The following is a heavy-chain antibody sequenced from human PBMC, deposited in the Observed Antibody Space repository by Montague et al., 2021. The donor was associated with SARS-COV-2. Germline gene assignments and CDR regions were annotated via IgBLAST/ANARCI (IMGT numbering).Heavy chain of an antibody. CDR1: GGSFSGYY. D-gene: IGHD3-22*01. Sequence: SETLSLTCAVYGGSFSGYYWSWIRQPPGKGPEWIGEINHRGTSNYNPSLKSRVSISVDTSKNQFSLYLGSVTAADTAVYYCARGRQHFNMIVVVMTGGEYYFDYWAQGTLVTVSS. CDR2: INHRGTS. CDR3: ARGRQHFNMIVVVMTGGEYYFDY. V-gene: IGHV4-34*01. J-gene: IGHJ4*02.